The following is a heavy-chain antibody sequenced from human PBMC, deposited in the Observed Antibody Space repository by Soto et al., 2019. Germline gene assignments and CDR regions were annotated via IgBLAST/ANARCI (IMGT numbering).Heavy chain of an antibody. V-gene: IGHV6-1*01. D-gene: IGHD3-10*01. CDR3: AREVVTMVRGVTHYYYYGMDV. Sequence: QVQLQQSGPGLVKPSQTLSLTCAISGDSVSSNSAAWNWIRQSPSRGLEWLGRTYYRSKWYNDYAVSVKSRITINPDTSKHQFSLQLNSVTPEDTAVYYCAREVVTMVRGVTHYYYYGMDVWGQGTTVTVSS. CDR1: GDSVSSNSAA. J-gene: IGHJ6*02. CDR2: TYYRSKWYN.